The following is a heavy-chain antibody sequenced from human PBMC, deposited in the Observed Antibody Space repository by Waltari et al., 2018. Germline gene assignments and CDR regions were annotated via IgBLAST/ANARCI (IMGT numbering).Heavy chain of an antibody. Sequence: QVTLKESGPVLVKPTETLTLTCTVSGFSLSNARMGVSWIRQPPGKALEWLAHIFSNDEKSYSTSLKSRLTISKDTAKSQVVRTMTNMDPVDTATYYCAREVEMATIWIYYFDYWGQGTLVTVSS. CDR1: GFSLSNARMG. J-gene: IGHJ4*02. CDR2: IFSNDEK. V-gene: IGHV2-26*01. CDR3: AREVEMATIWIYYFDY. D-gene: IGHD5-12*01.